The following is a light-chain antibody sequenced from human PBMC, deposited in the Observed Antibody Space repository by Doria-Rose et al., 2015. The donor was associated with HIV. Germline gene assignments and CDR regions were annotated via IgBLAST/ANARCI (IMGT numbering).Light chain of an antibody. J-gene: IGKJ1*01. Sequence: EIVMTQSPGTLSLSLGERATLSCRASQSFSSTYLAWYQQKPGQAPSLLIYDGSTRATGIPDRFSASGSGTDFTLTINRLEPEDFAPYYCHQYGTSWTFGQGTKVEI. CDR1: QSFSSTY. CDR2: DGS. CDR3: HQYGTSWT. V-gene: IGKV3-20*01.